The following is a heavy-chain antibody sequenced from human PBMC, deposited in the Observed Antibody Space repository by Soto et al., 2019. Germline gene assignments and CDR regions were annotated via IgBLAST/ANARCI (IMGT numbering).Heavy chain of an antibody. J-gene: IGHJ4*02. D-gene: IGHD2-15*01. V-gene: IGHV2-5*02. Sequence: QITLKESGPPLVRPAQTLTLTCAGFSLTTTRMGVAWIRQTPGKALEWPALIYWDDDKRYSPSLKNRLTVSKDTSTNRVVLTITNISPDDTGTYFCAHAGDFDLLSFDRWGPGTLVTVSS. CDR1: GFSLTTTRMG. CDR2: IYWDDDK. CDR3: AHAGDFDLLSFDR.